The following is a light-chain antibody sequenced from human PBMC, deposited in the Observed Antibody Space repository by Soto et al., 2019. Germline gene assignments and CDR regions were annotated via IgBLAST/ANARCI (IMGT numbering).Light chain of an antibody. CDR1: SSDLGGYNF. J-gene: IGLJ1*01. CDR2: QVS. Sequence: QSGMTQHPSVSGSPGQSITSSCTGTSSDLGGYNFVSWYQHHPGKAPKLMIYQVSNRPSGVSNRFSGSKSGNTASLTISGLQAEDEADYYCCSYTSSSPYVFGTGTKVTVL. CDR3: CSYTSSSPYV. V-gene: IGLV2-14*01.